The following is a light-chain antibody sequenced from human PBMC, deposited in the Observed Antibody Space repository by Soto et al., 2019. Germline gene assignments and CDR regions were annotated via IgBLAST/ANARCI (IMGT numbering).Light chain of an antibody. CDR3: QQRSNWPPIT. V-gene: IGKV3D-20*02. CDR1: QSVSSSY. CDR2: GAS. Sequence: EIVLTQSPGTLSLSPGERATLSCRASQSVSSSYLAWYQQKPGQAPRLLIYGASSRATGIPDRFSGSGSGTDFTLTISRLEPEDFAVYYCQQRSNWPPITFGGGTKVDI. J-gene: IGKJ4*01.